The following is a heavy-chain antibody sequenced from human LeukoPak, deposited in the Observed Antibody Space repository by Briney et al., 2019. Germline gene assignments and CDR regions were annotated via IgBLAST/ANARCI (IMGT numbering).Heavy chain of an antibody. CDR3: AKGFYDNSASGVFDI. Sequence: PGGSLRLSCAASGFTFSSFATSWVRQAPGKGLEWVSGISASGGSTYYADSVNGRFTISRDNSKNTLYLQMNSLRAEDTAVYYCAKGFYDNSASGVFDIWGQGTMVTVSS. D-gene: IGHD3-22*01. V-gene: IGHV3-23*01. CDR1: GFTFSSFA. J-gene: IGHJ3*02. CDR2: ISASGGST.